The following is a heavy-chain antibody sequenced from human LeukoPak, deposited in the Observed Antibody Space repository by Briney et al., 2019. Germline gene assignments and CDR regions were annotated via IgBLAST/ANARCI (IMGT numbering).Heavy chain of an antibody. CDR3: ARDVPSTTYYYYYYMDV. CDR1: GFTLSSYG. V-gene: IGHV3-30*02. CDR2: IRYDGSNK. J-gene: IGHJ6*03. Sequence: GGSLRLSCAASGFTLSSYGMHWVRQAPGKGLEWVAFIRYDGSNKYYADSVKGRFTISRDNSKNTLYLQMNSLRAEDTAVYYCARDVPSTTYYYYYYMDVWGKGTTVTVSS. D-gene: IGHD1-7*01.